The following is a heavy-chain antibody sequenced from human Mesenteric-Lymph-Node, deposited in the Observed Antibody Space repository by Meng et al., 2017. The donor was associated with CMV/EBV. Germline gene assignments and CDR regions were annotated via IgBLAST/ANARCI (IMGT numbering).Heavy chain of an antibody. CDR3: AKDLFGCSSTSCYTDYYYGMDV. CDR1: GFTFSSYA. CDR2: IYSGGSST. Sequence: GGSLRLSCAASGFTFSSYAMSWVRQAPGKGLEWVSVIYSGGSSTYYADSVKGRFTISRDNSKNTLYLQMNSLRAEDTAVYYCAKDLFGCSSTSCYTDYYYGMDVWGQGTTVTVSS. D-gene: IGHD2-2*02. V-gene: IGHV3-23*03. J-gene: IGHJ6*02.